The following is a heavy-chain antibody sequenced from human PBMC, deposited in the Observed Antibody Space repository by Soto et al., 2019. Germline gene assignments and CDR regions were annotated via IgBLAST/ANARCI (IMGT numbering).Heavy chain of an antibody. V-gene: IGHV1-18*01. Sequence: ASVKVSCKASGYTFTSYGIGWVRQAPGQGLEWMGWISAYNGNTNYAQKLQGRVTMTTDTSTSTAYMELRSLRSDDTAVYYCARDRYCSGGRCYGPDYWGQGTLVTVSS. CDR1: GYTFTSYG. J-gene: IGHJ4*02. CDR2: ISAYNGNT. CDR3: ARDRYCSGGRCYGPDY. D-gene: IGHD2-15*01.